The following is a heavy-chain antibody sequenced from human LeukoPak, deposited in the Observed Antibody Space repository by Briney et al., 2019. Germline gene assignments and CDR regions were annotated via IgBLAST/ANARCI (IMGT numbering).Heavy chain of an antibody. D-gene: IGHD2-15*01. CDR2: INHSGST. CDR3: ARDGGYPDLSY. CDR1: GGSFSGYY. Sequence: SETLSLTCAVYGGSFSGYYWSWIRQPPGKGLEWIGEINHSGSTNYNPSLKSRVTISVDTSKNQFFLKLSSVTAADTAVYYCARDGGYPDLSYWGQGTLVTVSS. J-gene: IGHJ4*02. V-gene: IGHV4-34*01.